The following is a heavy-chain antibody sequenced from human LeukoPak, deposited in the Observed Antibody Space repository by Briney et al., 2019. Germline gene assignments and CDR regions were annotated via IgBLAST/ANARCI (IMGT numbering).Heavy chain of an antibody. Sequence: GGSLRLSCAASGFNFSGSAMHWVRQASGQGLEWVGRIRTKPNNYATAYAASVKGRFIISRDDSKNMAYLQMNSLKTEDTAVYYCTTSAYYDFWSGYLSGALGYWGQGTLVTVSS. D-gene: IGHD3-3*01. J-gene: IGHJ4*02. CDR3: TTSAYYDFWSGYLSGALGY. CDR2: IRTKPNNYAT. CDR1: GFNFSGSA. V-gene: IGHV3-73*01.